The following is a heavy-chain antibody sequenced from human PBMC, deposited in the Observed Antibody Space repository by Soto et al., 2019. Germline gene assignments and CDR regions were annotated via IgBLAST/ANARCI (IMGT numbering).Heavy chain of an antibody. CDR1: GYTFTSYY. V-gene: IGHV1-46*01. CDR3: ASAAAGTLRASYNWFDP. D-gene: IGHD6-13*01. Sequence: ASVKVSCKASGYTFTSYYMHWVRQAPGQGLEWMGIINPSGGSTSYAQKFQGRVTMTRDTSTSTVYMELSSLRSEDTAVYYCASAAAGTLRASYNWFDPWGQGTLVTVSS. CDR2: INPSGGST. J-gene: IGHJ5*02.